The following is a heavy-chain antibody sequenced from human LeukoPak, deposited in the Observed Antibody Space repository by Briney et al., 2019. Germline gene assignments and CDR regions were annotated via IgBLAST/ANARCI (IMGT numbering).Heavy chain of an antibody. J-gene: IGHJ5*02. D-gene: IGHD5-12*01. V-gene: IGHV3-64*01. CDR3: ARVGFSGYDS. CDR2: ITGDGSTP. Sequence: GGSLRLSCATSGFVFSNYAMNWVRQAPGKGLEYVSAITGDGSTPYYANSVKGRFTISRDNSRNTLYLQMGSLRSEDMAVYYCARVGFSGYDSWGQGTLFAVSS. CDR1: GFVFSNYA.